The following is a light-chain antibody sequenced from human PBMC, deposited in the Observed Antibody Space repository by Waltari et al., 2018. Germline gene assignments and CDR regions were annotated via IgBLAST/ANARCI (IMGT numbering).Light chain of an antibody. CDR1: QSLLHSNGYNY. Sequence: DIVMTQSLLSLPVTPGEPAYIPCRSSQSLLHSNGYNYLDWYLQKPGQSPHLLIFLASKRASGVPYRFSGSASGTDFTLNISRVEAEDVCIYYCMQGLQTPFTFGQGTKLEIK. CDR3: MQGLQTPFT. V-gene: IGKV2-28*01. CDR2: LAS. J-gene: IGKJ2*01.